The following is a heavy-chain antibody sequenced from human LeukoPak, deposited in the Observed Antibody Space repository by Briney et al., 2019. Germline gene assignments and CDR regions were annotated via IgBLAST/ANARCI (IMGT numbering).Heavy chain of an antibody. CDR2: ISSSGSTI. CDR3: ARDEPATQYNWFDP. J-gene: IGHJ5*02. Sequence: PGGSLRLSCAASGFTFSDYYMSWIRQAPGKGLEWVSYISSSGSTIYYADSVKGRFTISRDNAKNSLYLQMNSLRAEDTAVYYCARDEPATQYNWFDPWGQGTLVTVSS. V-gene: IGHV3-11*04. CDR1: GFTFSDYY. D-gene: IGHD2/OR15-2a*01.